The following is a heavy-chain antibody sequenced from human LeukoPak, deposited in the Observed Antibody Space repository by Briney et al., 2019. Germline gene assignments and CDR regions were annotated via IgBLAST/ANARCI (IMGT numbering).Heavy chain of an antibody. CDR3: AKEHYYGSGRRDDAFDI. J-gene: IGHJ3*02. D-gene: IGHD3-10*01. Sequence: GSLRLSCVASGFTFNIYAMTWVRQAPGKGLEWVSGIRGSGATTYYADPVKGRFTVSRDNSKNTLYLQMNSLRAEDTAVYYCAKEHYYGSGRRDDAFDIWGQGTMVTVSS. CDR1: GFTFNIYA. V-gene: IGHV3-23*01. CDR2: IRGSGATT.